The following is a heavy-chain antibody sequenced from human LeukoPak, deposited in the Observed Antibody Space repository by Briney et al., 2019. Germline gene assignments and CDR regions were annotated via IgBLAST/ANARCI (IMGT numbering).Heavy chain of an antibody. V-gene: IGHV3-30*18. J-gene: IGHJ4*02. Sequence: GGSLRLSCAAPGFTFSSYGMHWVRQAPGKGLEWVAVISYDGSNKYYADSVKGRFTISRDNSKNTLYLQMNSLRAEDTAVYYCAKFNFGPRWRWIVGATRSFDYWGQGTLVTVSS. D-gene: IGHD1-26*01. CDR3: AKFNFGPRWRWIVGATRSFDY. CDR1: GFTFSSYG. CDR2: ISYDGSNK.